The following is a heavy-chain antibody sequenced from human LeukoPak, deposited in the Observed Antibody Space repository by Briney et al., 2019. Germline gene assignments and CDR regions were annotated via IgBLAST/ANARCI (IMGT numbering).Heavy chain of an antibody. Sequence: SETLSLTCTVSGGSISSYYWSWLRQPPGKGLEWIGYIYYSGSTNYNPSLKSRVTISVDTSKNQFSLKLSSVTAADTAVYYCARARSSSGWYSPIDYWGQGTLVTVSS. J-gene: IGHJ4*02. V-gene: IGHV4-59*01. CDR3: ARARSSSGWYSPIDY. D-gene: IGHD6-19*01. CDR2: IYYSGST. CDR1: GGSISSYY.